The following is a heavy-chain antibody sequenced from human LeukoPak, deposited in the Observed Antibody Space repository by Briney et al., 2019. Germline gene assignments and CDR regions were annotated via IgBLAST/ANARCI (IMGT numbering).Heavy chain of an antibody. CDR3: ARSLSDYYDFWSGYPPHMDV. D-gene: IGHD3-3*01. CDR1: GASITSTNYY. J-gene: IGHJ6*03. CDR2: INHSGST. V-gene: IGHV4-39*07. Sequence: SETLSLTCTVSGASITSTNYYWSWIRQPPGKGLEWIGEINHSGSTNYNPSLKSRVTISVDTSKNQFSLKLSSVTAADTAVYYCARSLSDYYDFWSGYPPHMDVWGKGTTVTVSS.